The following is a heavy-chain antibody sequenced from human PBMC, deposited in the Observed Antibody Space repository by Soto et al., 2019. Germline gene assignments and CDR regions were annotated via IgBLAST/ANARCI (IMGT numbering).Heavy chain of an antibody. CDR3: ARDLHSSSSRYFGY. CDR1: GFTFSSYS. CDR2: ISSSSSYI. V-gene: IGHV3-21*01. Sequence: EVQLVESGGGLVKPGGSLRLSCAASGFTFSSYSMNWVRQAPGKGLEWVSSISSSSSYIYYADSVKGRFTISRDNAKNSLYLQMNSLRAEDTAVYYCARDLHSSSSRYFGYWGQGTLVTVSS. D-gene: IGHD6-6*01. J-gene: IGHJ4*02.